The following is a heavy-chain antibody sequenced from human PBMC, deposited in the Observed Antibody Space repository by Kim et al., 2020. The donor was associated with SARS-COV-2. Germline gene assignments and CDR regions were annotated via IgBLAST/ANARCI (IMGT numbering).Heavy chain of an antibody. D-gene: IGHD6-13*01. J-gene: IGHJ6*02. V-gene: IGHV4-59*01. Sequence: SETLSLTCTVSGGSISSYYWSWIRQPPGKGLEWIGYIYYSGSTNYNPSLKSRVTISVDTSKNQFSLKLSSVTAADTAVYYCASGGYSSSWYGWDYYYYGMDVWGQGTTVTVSS. CDR3: ASGGYSSSWYGWDYYYYGMDV. CDR1: GGSISSYY. CDR2: IYYSGST.